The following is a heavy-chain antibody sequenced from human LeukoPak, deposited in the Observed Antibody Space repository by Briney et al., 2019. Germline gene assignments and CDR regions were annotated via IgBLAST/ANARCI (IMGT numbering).Heavy chain of an antibody. V-gene: IGHV3-33*08. CDR1: GFTFSSYG. CDR2: IWYDGSNK. D-gene: IGHD6-19*01. Sequence: GSLRLSCAASGFTFSSYGMHWVRQGPGKGLEWVAVIWYDGSNKYYADSVKGRFTISRDNSKNTLYLQMNSLRAEDTAVYYCVRDEWEGRIAVAGTGLDYWGQGTLVTVSS. CDR3: VRDEWEGRIAVAGTGLDY. J-gene: IGHJ4*02.